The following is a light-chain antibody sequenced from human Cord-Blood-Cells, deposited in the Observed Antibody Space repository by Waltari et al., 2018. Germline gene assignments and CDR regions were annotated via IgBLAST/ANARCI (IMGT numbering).Light chain of an antibody. V-gene: IGLV3-1*01. CDR1: TLGDQY. J-gene: IGLJ1*01. CDR2: QDS. Sequence: SYELTQPPSVSVSPGQTASITCSGDTLGDQYPCWYQQKPGKSPVLVIYQDSKRPSGIPERFSGSNSGNTATLTISGTQAMDEADYYCQAWDSSTYVFGTGTKVTVL. CDR3: QAWDSSTYV.